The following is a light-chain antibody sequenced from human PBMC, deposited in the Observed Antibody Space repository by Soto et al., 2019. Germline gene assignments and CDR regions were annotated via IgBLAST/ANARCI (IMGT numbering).Light chain of an antibody. CDR2: GAS. V-gene: IGKV3-11*01. J-gene: IGKJ1*01. Sequence: EIVFTQSPTTLSLSPGERATLSCRASQSVSSYLAWYQQKPGQAPRLLIYGASSRATGIPDRFSGSGSGTDFTLTFSRLDPEDFAVYYCQQYNNWPQTFGQGTKVDIK. CDR1: QSVSSY. CDR3: QQYNNWPQT.